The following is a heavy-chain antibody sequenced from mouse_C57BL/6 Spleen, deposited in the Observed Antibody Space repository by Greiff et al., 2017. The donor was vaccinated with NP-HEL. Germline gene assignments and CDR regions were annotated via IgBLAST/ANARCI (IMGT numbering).Heavy chain of an antibody. CDR2: INPSTGGT. Sequence: EVQRVESGPELVKPGASVKISCKASGYSFTGYYMNWVKQSPEKSLEWIGEINPSTGGTTYNQKFKAKATLTVDKSSSTAYMQLKSLTSEDSAVYYCARRGQLSPFYWGQGTLVTVSA. D-gene: IGHD3-2*02. J-gene: IGHJ3*01. CDR1: GYSFTGYY. CDR3: ARRGQLSPFY. V-gene: IGHV1-42*01.